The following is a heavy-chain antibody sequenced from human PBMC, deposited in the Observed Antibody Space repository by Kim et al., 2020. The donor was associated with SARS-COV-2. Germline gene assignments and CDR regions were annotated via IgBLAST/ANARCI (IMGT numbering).Heavy chain of an antibody. Sequence: GGSLRLSCAASGFTFSSYWMHWVRQAPGKGLVWVSRINSDGSSTSYADSVKGRFTISRDNAKNTLYLQMNSLRAEDTAVYYCARVDIAYSGDYGFSYGMDVWGQGTTVTVSS. D-gene: IGHD4-17*01. CDR2: INSDGSST. V-gene: IGHV3-74*01. J-gene: IGHJ6*02. CDR1: GFTFSSYW. CDR3: ARVDIAYSGDYGFSYGMDV.